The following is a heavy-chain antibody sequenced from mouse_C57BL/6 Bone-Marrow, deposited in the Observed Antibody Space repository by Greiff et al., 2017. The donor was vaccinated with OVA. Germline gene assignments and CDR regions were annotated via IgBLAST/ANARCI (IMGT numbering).Heavy chain of an antibody. V-gene: IGHV1-55*01. J-gene: IGHJ2*01. CDR2: IYPGSGST. CDR1: GYTFTSYW. CDR3: ARSDDYGYYFDY. D-gene: IGHD2-4*01. Sequence: VQLQQPGAELVKPGASVTMSCKASGYTFTSYWITWVKQRPGQGLEWIGDIYPGSGSTTYNEKFKSKATLTVDTSSSTAYMQLSSLTSEDSAVYYCARSDDYGYYFDYWGQGTTLTVSS.